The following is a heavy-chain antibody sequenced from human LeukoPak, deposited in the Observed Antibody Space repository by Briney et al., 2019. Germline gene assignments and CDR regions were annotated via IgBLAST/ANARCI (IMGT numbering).Heavy chain of an antibody. Sequence: SETLSLTCTVSGGSISSYYWSWIRQPPGKGLEWIGYIYYSGSTNYNPSLKSRVTISVDTSKNQFSLKLSSVTAADTAVYYCARLGYCSSTSCYGVVEYWGQGTLVTVSS. CDR2: IYYSGST. V-gene: IGHV4-59*01. D-gene: IGHD2-2*01. CDR3: ARLGYCSSTSCYGVVEY. J-gene: IGHJ4*02. CDR1: GGSISSYY.